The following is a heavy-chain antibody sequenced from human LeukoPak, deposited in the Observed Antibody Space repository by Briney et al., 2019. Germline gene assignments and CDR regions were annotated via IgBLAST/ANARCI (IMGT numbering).Heavy chain of an antibody. Sequence: PGGSLRLPCAASGFTFSSYGMHWVRQTPGKGLEWVAVIWYDGSNKYYADSVKGRFTISRDNSKNTLYLQMNSLRAEDTAVYYCAKGRGYSYGTGDYWGQGTLVTVSS. CDR3: AKGRGYSYGTGDY. CDR2: IWYDGSNK. J-gene: IGHJ4*02. D-gene: IGHD5-18*01. CDR1: GFTFSSYG. V-gene: IGHV3-33*06.